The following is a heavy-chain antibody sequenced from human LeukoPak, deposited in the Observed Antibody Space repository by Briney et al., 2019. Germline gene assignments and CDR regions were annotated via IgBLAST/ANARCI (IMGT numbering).Heavy chain of an antibody. CDR3: ARDRRYDFWSGYPPYYFDY. J-gene: IGHJ4*02. CDR2: ISSSSSTI. V-gene: IGHV3-48*02. D-gene: IGHD3-3*01. CDR1: GFTFSSYS. Sequence: PGGSLRLSCAASGFTFSSYSMNWVRQAPGKGLEWVSYISSSSSTIYYADSVKGRFTISRDNAKNSLYLQMNSLRDEDTAVYYCARDRRYDFWSGYPPYYFDYWGQGTLVTVSS.